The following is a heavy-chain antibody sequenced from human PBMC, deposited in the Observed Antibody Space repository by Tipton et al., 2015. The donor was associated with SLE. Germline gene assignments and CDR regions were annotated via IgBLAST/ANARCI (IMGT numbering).Heavy chain of an antibody. V-gene: IGHV4-59*01. CDR3: AREGDGNSYDY. Sequence: TLSLTCTVSGGSISSYYWSWIRQPPGKGLEWIGYIYYSGSTNYNPSLKSRVTISVDTSKNQFSLKLSSVTAADTAVYYCAREGDGNSYDYWGQGTLVTVSS. J-gene: IGHJ4*02. CDR1: GGSISSYY. D-gene: IGHD4-23*01. CDR2: IYYSGST.